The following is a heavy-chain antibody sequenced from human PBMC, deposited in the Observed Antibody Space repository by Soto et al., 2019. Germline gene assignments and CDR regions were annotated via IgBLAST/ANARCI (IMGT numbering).Heavy chain of an antibody. J-gene: IGHJ6*03. Sequence: PSETLSLTCVVSGGSISSTRNYWAWIRQSPGKGLEWIGTISHSGTTFDNPSLKSRFTISADRSKNQFSLKLSSVTAADTAVYYCAGQLERRDYYYYYYMDVWGKGATVTVSS. CDR2: ISHSGTT. D-gene: IGHD1-1*01. CDR3: AGQLERRDYYYYYYMDV. V-gene: IGHV4-39*07. CDR1: GGSISSTRNY.